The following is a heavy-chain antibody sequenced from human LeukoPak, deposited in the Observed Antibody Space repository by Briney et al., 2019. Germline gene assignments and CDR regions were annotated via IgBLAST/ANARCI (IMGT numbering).Heavy chain of an antibody. V-gene: IGHV3-30*16. J-gene: IGHJ5*02. D-gene: IGHD3-3*01. CDR2: ISYDGSNK. CDR1: GFTFSSYA. Sequence: GGSLRLSCAASGFTFSSYAMHWVRQAPGKGLEWVAVISYDGSNKYYADSVKGRFTISRDNSKNTLYLQMNSLRAEDTALYYCARGATIFGVVIIGWFDPWGQGTLVTVSS. CDR3: ARGATIFGVVIIGWFDP.